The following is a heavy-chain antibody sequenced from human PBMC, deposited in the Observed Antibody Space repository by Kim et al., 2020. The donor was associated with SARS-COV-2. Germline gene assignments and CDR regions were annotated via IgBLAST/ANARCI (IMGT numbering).Heavy chain of an antibody. J-gene: IGHJ6*03. D-gene: IGHD2-2*01. CDR1: GFTFSSYG. Sequence: GGSLRLSCAASGFTFSSYGMHWVRQAPGKGLEWVAVISYDGSNKYYADSVKGRFTISRDNSKNTLYLQMNSLRAEDTAVYYCANGRADCSSTSCYFPRPSSDDYYYSCYMDVSGKGTPVTVSS. CDR3: ANGRADCSSTSCYFPRPSSDDYYYSCYMDV. V-gene: IGHV3-30*18. CDR2: ISYDGSNK.